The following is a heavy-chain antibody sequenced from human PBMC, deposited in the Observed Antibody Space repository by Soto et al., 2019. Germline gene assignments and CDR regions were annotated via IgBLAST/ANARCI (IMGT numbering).Heavy chain of an antibody. CDR1: VYTPTELS. D-gene: IGHD2-2*01. Sequence: ASVKVSCKVSVYTPTELSMHWVRQAPGKGLEWMGGFDPEDGETIYAQKFQGRVTMTEDTSTDTAYMELSSLRSEDTAVYYCATLGYCSSTSCLVPSWFDPWGQGTLVTVSS. V-gene: IGHV1-24*01. CDR3: ATLGYCSSTSCLVPSWFDP. CDR2: FDPEDGET. J-gene: IGHJ5*02.